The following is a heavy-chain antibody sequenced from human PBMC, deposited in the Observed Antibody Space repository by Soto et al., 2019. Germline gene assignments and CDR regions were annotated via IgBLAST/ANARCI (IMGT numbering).Heavy chain of an antibody. Sequence: SETLSLTCTLSGGSISSSSYYWGWIRQPPGKGLDWIGRSSYSGRSYYNTSLKSRVTISVDTSNIQFSLKLSAVSAADTAVYYCGSKAVVVITWFDPWGQRTLVRVSS. J-gene: IGHJ5*02. CDR2: SSYSGRS. V-gene: IGHV4-39*01. CDR3: GSKAVVVITWFDP. CDR1: GGSISSSSYY. D-gene: IGHD3-22*01.